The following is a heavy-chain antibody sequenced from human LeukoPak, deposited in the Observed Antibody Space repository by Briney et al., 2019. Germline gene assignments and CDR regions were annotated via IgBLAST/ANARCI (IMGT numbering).Heavy chain of an antibody. CDR3: VRGRGYYDGRGYIKNVPFDI. CDR2: IHMTGDT. V-gene: IGHV3-13*01. CDR1: GFSFSSYD. D-gene: IGHD3-22*01. J-gene: IGHJ3*02. Sequence: GGSVRLSCIASGFSFSSYDMNWVRQPTGKGLECVSGIHMTGDTYYADSVKGRFTISRENAKISLYLQMNSLRAGDTAVYYCVRGRGYYDGRGYIKNVPFDIWGQGTTVTVSS.